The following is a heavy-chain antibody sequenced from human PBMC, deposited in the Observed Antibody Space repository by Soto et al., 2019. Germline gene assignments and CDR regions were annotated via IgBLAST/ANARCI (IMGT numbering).Heavy chain of an antibody. CDR1: GFTFSSYD. Sequence: GGSLRLSCAASGFTFSSYDMHWVRQATGKGLEWVSAIGTAGDPYYPGSVKGRFTISRENAKNSLYLQMNSLRAGDTAVYYCARGVLGDSMYYFDYWGQGALVTVSS. J-gene: IGHJ4*02. V-gene: IGHV3-13*05. D-gene: IGHD4-17*01. CDR2: IGTAGDP. CDR3: ARGVLGDSMYYFDY.